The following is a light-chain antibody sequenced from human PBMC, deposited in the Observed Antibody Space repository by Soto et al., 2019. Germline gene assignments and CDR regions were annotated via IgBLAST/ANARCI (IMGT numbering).Light chain of an antibody. CDR1: SSDVGVYNY. CDR2: DVS. CDR3: SSYTRSSTYV. Sequence: QSALTQPASVSGSPGQSITISCTGTSSDVGVYNYVSWYQHHPGKAPKLMIYDVSSRPSGASNRFSGSKSGNTASLTISGLQAEDEADYYCSSYTRSSTYVFGTGTKVTVL. J-gene: IGLJ1*01. V-gene: IGLV2-14*03.